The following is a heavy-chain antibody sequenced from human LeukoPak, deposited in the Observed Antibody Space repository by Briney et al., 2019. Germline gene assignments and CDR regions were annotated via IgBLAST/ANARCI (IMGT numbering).Heavy chain of an antibody. D-gene: IGHD3-22*01. Sequence: PGGSLRLSCAASGFTFSNYGMHWVRQAPGKGLEWVAIISYDGSNKYYADSVKGRFTISRDNAKNSLYLQMNSLRAEDTALYYCAKDEYYYDSSGCFDYWGQGTLVAVSS. CDR2: ISYDGSNK. CDR1: GFTFSNYG. J-gene: IGHJ4*02. V-gene: IGHV3-30*18. CDR3: AKDEYYYDSSGCFDY.